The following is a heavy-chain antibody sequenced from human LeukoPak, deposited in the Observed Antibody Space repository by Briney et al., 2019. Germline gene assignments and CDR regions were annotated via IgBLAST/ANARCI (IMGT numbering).Heavy chain of an antibody. V-gene: IGHV4-34*01. CDR2: IYYSGST. D-gene: IGHD3-10*01. Sequence: SQTLSLTCAVYGGSFSGYYWSWIRQPPGKGLEWIGSIYYSGSTYYNPSLKSRVTISVDTSKNQFSLKLSSVTAADTAVYYCARPMVPNYYYYGMDVWGQGTTVTVSS. CDR3: ARPMVPNYYYYGMDV. J-gene: IGHJ6*02. CDR1: GGSFSGYY.